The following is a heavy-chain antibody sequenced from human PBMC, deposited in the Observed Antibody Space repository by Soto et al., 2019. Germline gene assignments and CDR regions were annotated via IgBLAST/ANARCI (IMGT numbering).Heavy chain of an antibody. D-gene: IGHD1-26*01. CDR2: INIYTGAT. CDR3: ARDGFQYGTNYFDF. V-gene: IGHV1-3*04. Sequence: QAQLVQSGAEVRKPGASVRVSCKASEYSFSMYTIHWVRQAPGQSLEYMGWINIYTGATNYSRSLQDRVTISRDTSASTAYMDLRGLRVEDTAVYYCARDGFQYGTNYFDFWGQGSLVTVS. J-gene: IGHJ4*02. CDR1: EYSFSMYT.